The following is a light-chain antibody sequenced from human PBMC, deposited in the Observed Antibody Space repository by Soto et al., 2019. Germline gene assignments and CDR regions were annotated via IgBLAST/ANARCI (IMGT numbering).Light chain of an antibody. CDR1: QSISTW. J-gene: IGKJ1*01. Sequence: DIQMTQSPSTLSASVGDRVTITCRASQSISTWLTWYQQKPGKAPNLLIYKASSLESGVPSRFSGSGSGTEFTLTISSLQPDDFATYYYQQYSTYSRTFGPGTKVEIK. CDR2: KAS. CDR3: QQYSTYSRT. V-gene: IGKV1-5*03.